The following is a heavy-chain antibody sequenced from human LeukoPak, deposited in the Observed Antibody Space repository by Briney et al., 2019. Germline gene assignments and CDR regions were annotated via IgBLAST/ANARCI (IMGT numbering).Heavy chain of an antibody. V-gene: IGHV3-23*01. CDR1: GFTFSSYA. D-gene: IGHD3-22*01. J-gene: IGHJ3*02. CDR2: ISGSGGST. CDR3: AKVHFDRDMMGAFDI. Sequence: GGSLRLSCAASGFTFSSYAMSWVRQAPGKGLEWVSAISGSGGSTYYADSVKGRFTISRDNTKNTLYLQMNSLRAEDTAVYYCAKVHFDRDMMGAFDIWGQGTMVTVSS.